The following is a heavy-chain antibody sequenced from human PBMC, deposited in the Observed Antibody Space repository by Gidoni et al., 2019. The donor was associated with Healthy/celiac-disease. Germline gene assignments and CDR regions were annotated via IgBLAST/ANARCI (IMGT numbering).Heavy chain of an antibody. J-gene: IGHJ6*02. CDR1: GFTFSSYA. V-gene: IGHV3-23*01. CDR2: ISGSGGST. CDR3: AKDLRPPYYYYYGMDV. Sequence: EVQLLESGGGLVQPGGSLRLSCAASGFTFSSYAMSWVRQAPGTGLEWVSAISGSGGSTYYADSVKGRFTISRDNSKNTLYLQMNSLRAEDTAVYYCAKDLRPPYYYYYGMDVWGQGTTVTVSS.